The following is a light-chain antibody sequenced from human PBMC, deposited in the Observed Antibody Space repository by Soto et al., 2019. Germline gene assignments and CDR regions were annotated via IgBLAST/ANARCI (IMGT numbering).Light chain of an antibody. CDR2: SAY. V-gene: IGKV1-12*01. J-gene: IGKJ4*01. Sequence: DIQMTQSPSSVSASVGDRVTITCRASQGISNXLAWYQQQPGKAPKLLISSAYTLQSGVPSRFSGGGSGTHFTLIISSLQPEDFATYYCQQTNTFLPLTFGGGTKVEIK. CDR1: QGISNX. CDR3: QQTNTFLPLT.